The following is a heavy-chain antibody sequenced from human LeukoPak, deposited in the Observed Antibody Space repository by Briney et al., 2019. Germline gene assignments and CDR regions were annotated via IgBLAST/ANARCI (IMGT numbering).Heavy chain of an antibody. V-gene: IGHV1-46*01. J-gene: IGHJ4*02. D-gene: IGHD1-26*01. CDR3: ATERVGGYAIDY. Sequence: ASVKVSCKASGYTLTSYYMHWVRQAPGQGLEWMGIINPSGGSTSYAQKFQGRVTMTRDTSTSTVYMELSSLRSEDTAVYYCATERVGGYAIDYWGQGTLVTVSS. CDR2: INPSGGST. CDR1: GYTLTSYY.